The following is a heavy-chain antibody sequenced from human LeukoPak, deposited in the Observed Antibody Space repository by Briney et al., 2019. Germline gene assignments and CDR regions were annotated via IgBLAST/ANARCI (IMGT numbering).Heavy chain of an antibody. D-gene: IGHD1-26*01. J-gene: IGHJ4*02. V-gene: IGHV3-23*01. CDR3: AKHSGSYFVYYFDY. Sequence: WGSLRLSCGVYGFTFSSYGMSWVRQAPGKGLEWVSDISGSGYNTDYADSVKSRVTISRDNYRLYLQMNSLRPEDTAVYYCAKHSGSYFVYYFDYWGQGTLVTVSS. CDR2: ISGSGYNT. CDR1: GFTFSSYG.